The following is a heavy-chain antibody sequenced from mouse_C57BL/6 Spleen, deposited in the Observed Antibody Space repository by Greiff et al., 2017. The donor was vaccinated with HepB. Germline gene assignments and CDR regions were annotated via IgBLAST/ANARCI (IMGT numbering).Heavy chain of an antibody. Sequence: EVQRVESGGGLVKPGGSLKLSCAASGFTFSSYAMSWVRQTPEKRLEWVATISDGGSYTYYPDNVKGRFTISRDNAKNNLYLQMSHLKSEDTAMYYCARDYDFDWGQGTTLTVSS. CDR1: GFTFSSYA. J-gene: IGHJ2*01. D-gene: IGHD2-4*01. CDR3: ARDYDFD. CDR2: ISDGGSYT. V-gene: IGHV5-4*01.